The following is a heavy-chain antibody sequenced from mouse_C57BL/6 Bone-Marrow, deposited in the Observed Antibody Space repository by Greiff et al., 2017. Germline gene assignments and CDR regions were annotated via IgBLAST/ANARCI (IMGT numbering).Heavy chain of an antibody. D-gene: IGHD4-1*01. V-gene: IGHV1-55*01. CDR1: GYTFTSYW. Sequence: QVQLQQPGAELVKPGASVKMSCKASGYTFTSYWITWVKQRPGQGLEWIGDIYPGSGSTNYNEKFKSKATLTVDTSSSTAYMQLSSLTSEDSAVYYCAREGSWDGGDYAMDYWGQGTSVTVSS. CDR2: IYPGSGST. CDR3: AREGSWDGGDYAMDY. J-gene: IGHJ4*01.